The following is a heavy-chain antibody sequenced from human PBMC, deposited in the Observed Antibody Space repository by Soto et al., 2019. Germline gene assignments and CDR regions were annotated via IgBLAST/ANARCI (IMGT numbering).Heavy chain of an antibody. CDR2: IYYSGST. J-gene: IGHJ1*01. V-gene: IGHV4-31*03. Sequence: SETLSLTCTVSGGSISSGGYYWSWIRQHPGKGLEWIGYIYYSGSTYYNPSLKSRVTISVDTSKNQFSLKLSSVTAADTAVYYCARAPYTSNYYDSSGYPSHFQHWGQGTMVTVYS. D-gene: IGHD3-22*01. CDR3: ARAPYTSNYYDSSGYPSHFQH. CDR1: GGSISSGGYY.